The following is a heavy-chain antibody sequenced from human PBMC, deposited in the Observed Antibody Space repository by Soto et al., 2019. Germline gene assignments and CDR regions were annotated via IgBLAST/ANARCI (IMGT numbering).Heavy chain of an antibody. CDR3: ARGTAMTGECLDY. CDR1: GGSISSGGYY. V-gene: IGHV4-31*03. J-gene: IGHJ4*02. Sequence: QVQLQESGPGLVKPSQTLSLTCTVSGGSISSGGYYWSWIRQLPGKGLEWIGYIYYSGSTYYSPSLTSRVTMSVDTSKNQFSLKLSSVTAADTAVYYCARGTAMTGECLDYWGQGTLVTVSS. CDR2: IYYSGST. D-gene: IGHD7-27*01.